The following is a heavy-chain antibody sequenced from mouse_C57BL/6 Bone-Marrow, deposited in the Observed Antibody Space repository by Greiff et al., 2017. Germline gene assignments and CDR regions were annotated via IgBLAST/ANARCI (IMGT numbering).Heavy chain of an antibody. J-gene: IGHJ1*03. D-gene: IGHD2-1*01. CDR2: IDPSDSET. Sequence: QVQLQQSGAELVRPGSSVKLSCKASGYTFTSYWMHWVKQRPIQGLEWIGNIDPSDSETHYNQKFKDKATLTVDKSSSPAYMRLSSLTSEDSAVYYCAREGYGNYGWYFDVWGTGTTVTVSS. CDR3: AREGYGNYGWYFDV. CDR1: GYTFTSYW. V-gene: IGHV1-52*01.